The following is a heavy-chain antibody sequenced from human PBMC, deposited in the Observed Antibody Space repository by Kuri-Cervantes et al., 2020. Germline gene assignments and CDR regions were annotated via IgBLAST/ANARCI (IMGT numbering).Heavy chain of an antibody. CDR2: IYHSGST. Sequence: GSLRLSCAVSGGSISSSNWWSWVRQPPGKGLEWIGEIYHSGSTYYNPSLKSRVTISVDTSKNQFSLKLSSVSAADTAVYYCARGPTATTDYWGQGTLVTVSS. J-gene: IGHJ4*02. CDR1: GGSISSSNW. CDR3: ARGPTATTDY. D-gene: IGHD4-17*01. V-gene: IGHV4-4*02.